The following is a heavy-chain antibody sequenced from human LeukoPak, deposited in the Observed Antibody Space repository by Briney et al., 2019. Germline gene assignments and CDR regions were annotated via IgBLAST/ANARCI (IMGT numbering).Heavy chain of an antibody. V-gene: IGHV3-23*01. CDR3: ARDQGYDYVWGSNRYGY. J-gene: IGHJ4*02. D-gene: IGHD3-16*02. CDR1: GFTFNSHA. Sequence: GGSLRLSCAASGFTFNSHAMIWVRQAPGKGLEGVSAISGGGGSTYYADFVKGRFTISRDNSKNTLSLQMNGLRVEDTAVYYCARDQGYDYVWGSNRYGYWGQGTLVTVSS. CDR2: ISGGGGST.